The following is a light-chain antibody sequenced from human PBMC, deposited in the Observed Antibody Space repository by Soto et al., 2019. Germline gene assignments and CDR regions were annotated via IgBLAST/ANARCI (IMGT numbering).Light chain of an antibody. Sequence: DIVMTQSPLSLPVTPGEPASISCRSSQSLLHSDGYNYLDWYLQRPGQSPQLLIYLGSNRASGVPDRFSGSGSGTDFILTISRVEAEDVGVYYCVQALQAAYTFGQGTKVEIK. CDR2: LGS. V-gene: IGKV2-28*01. J-gene: IGKJ2*01. CDR1: QSLLHSDGYNY. CDR3: VQALQAAYT.